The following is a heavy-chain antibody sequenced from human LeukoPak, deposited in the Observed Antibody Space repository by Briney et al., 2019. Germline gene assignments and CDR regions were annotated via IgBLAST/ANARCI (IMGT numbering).Heavy chain of an antibody. CDR1: GFAFSDFW. CDR3: ARVWGGN. J-gene: IGHJ4*02. V-gene: IGHV3-74*01. Sequence: GGSLRLSCAASGFAFSDFWMYWVRQAPGKGLVWISNINEHGTTAYADSVKGRFTISRDNAKNILYLQMNSLRAEDTAVYYCARVWGGNWGQGTLVTVSS. D-gene: IGHD3-16*01. CDR2: INEHGTT.